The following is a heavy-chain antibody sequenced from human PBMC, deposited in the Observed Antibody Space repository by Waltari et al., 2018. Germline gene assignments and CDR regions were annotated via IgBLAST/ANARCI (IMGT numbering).Heavy chain of an antibody. CDR2: IIPIFGTA. V-gene: IGHV1-69*06. CDR1: GYTFTGYY. J-gene: IGHJ5*02. D-gene: IGHD5-12*01. Sequence: LVQSGAEVKKPGASVKVSCKASGYTFTGYYMHWVRQAPGQGLEWMGRIIPIFGTANYAQKFQGRVTITADKSTSTAYMELSSLRSEDTAVYYCARGEGSGYTGDWFDPWGQGTLVTVSS. CDR3: ARGEGSGYTGDWFDP.